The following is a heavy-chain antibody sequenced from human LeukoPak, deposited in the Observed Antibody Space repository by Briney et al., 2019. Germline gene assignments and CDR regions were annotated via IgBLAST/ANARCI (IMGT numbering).Heavy chain of an antibody. Sequence: ASVKVSCKASGYTFTSYYMHWVRQAPGQGLEWMGIINPSGGSTSYAQKFQGRVTMTRDTSTSTVYMELSSLRSEDTAVYYCARADYGDYVTVAFDIWGQGTMVTVSS. CDR1: GYTFTSYY. CDR3: ARADYGDYVTVAFDI. V-gene: IGHV1-46*01. D-gene: IGHD4-17*01. CDR2: INPSGGST. J-gene: IGHJ3*02.